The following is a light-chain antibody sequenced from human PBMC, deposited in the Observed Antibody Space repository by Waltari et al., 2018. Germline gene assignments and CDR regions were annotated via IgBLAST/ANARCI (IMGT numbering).Light chain of an antibody. CDR2: WAS. Sequence: DIVMTQSPDSLAVSLGESATINCKSSQSILYRSNSKNYLAWYQQKPGQPPKLLIYWASTRESGVPDRFSGSGSGTDFTLTISSLQAEDVAVYYCQQYFSTRTFGQGTKVEIK. CDR3: QQYFSTRT. V-gene: IGKV4-1*01. CDR1: QSILYRSNSKNY. J-gene: IGKJ1*01.